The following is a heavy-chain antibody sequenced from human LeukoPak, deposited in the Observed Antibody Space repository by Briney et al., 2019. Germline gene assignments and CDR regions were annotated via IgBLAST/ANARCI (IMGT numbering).Heavy chain of an antibody. D-gene: IGHD2-15*01. V-gene: IGHV3-30-3*01. CDR3: ARDLYCSGGSCYSGVVDY. Sequence: GGSLRLSCAASGFTFSSYAMHWVRQAPGKGLEWVAVISYDGSNKYYADSVKGRFTISRDNSKNTLYLQMNSLRAEDTAVYYCARDLYCSGGSCYSGVVDYWGQGTLVTVSS. J-gene: IGHJ4*02. CDR1: GFTFSSYA. CDR2: ISYDGSNK.